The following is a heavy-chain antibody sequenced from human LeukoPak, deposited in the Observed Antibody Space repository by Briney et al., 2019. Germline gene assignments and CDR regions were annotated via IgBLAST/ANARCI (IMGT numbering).Heavy chain of an antibody. CDR1: GYTFTGYY. Sequence: ASVKVSCKASGYTFTGYYMHWVRQAPGQGLEWMGWINPNSGGTNYAQKFQGWVTMTRDTSISTAYMELSRLRSDDTAVYYCARGSSGPYYYYYGMGVWGQGTTVTVSS. D-gene: IGHD6-19*01. CDR3: ARGSSGPYYYYYGMGV. J-gene: IGHJ6*02. CDR2: INPNSGGT. V-gene: IGHV1-2*04.